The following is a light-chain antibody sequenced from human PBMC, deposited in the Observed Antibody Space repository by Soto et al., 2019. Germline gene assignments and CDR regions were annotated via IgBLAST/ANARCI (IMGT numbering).Light chain of an antibody. Sequence: DIVVTQSPLSLPVTPGEPASISCRSSQSLLHTNGYNYLDWYLQKPGQSPQLLIYLGSNRASGVPDRFSGSGSGTDFTLKISRVEAEDVGVYYCMQALRTWTFGQGTKV. J-gene: IGKJ1*01. CDR2: LGS. CDR1: QSLLHTNGYNY. CDR3: MQALRTWT. V-gene: IGKV2-28*01.